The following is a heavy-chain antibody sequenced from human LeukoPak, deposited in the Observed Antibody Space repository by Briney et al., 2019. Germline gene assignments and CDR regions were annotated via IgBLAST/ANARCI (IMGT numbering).Heavy chain of an antibody. V-gene: IGHV3-30*03. CDR3: ATLRYGSGSYYADY. Sequence: GGSLRLSCAASGFTFRNYGMHWVRQAPGKGLEWVSIISYDGSNKYYADSVKGRFTISRDNSKSTLYLQMNSLRTEDTAIYFCATLRYGSGSYYADYWGQGTQVTVSS. CDR2: ISYDGSNK. CDR1: GFTFRNYG. D-gene: IGHD3-10*01. J-gene: IGHJ4*02.